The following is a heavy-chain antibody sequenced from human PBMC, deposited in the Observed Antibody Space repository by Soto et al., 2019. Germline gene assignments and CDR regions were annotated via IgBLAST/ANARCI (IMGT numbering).Heavy chain of an antibody. CDR2: ISYDGSNK. V-gene: IGHV3-30*18. CDR1: GFTFSSYG. J-gene: IGHJ4*02. CDR3: AKGAYAVVAASYFDY. Sequence: QVQLVESGGGVVQPGRSLRLSCAASGFTFSSYGIHWVRQAPGKGLEWVAVISYDGSNKYYADSVKGRFTISRDNSKNTLYLQMNSLRAEETAVYYCAKGAYAVVAASYFDYWGQGTLVTVSS. D-gene: IGHD2-15*01.